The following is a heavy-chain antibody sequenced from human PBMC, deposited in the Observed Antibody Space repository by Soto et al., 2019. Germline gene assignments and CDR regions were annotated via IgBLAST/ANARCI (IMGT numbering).Heavy chain of an antibody. CDR1: GLTFSSYT. V-gene: IGHV3-21*01. J-gene: IGHJ4*02. Sequence: EVQLVDSGGGLVKPGGSLRLSCAASGLTFSSYTMNWVRQAPGKGLEWVSSVSSSSTYIYYADSVKGRFTLSRDNAKNSLYLQRNSLRAEDTAIYSCARGSHSTTWYGGQFDYWGQGTLVTVSS. CDR2: VSSSSTYI. D-gene: IGHD6-13*01. CDR3: ARGSHSTTWYGGQFDY.